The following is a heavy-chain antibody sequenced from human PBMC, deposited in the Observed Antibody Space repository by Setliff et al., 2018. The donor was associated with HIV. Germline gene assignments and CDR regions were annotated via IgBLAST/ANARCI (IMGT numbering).Heavy chain of an antibody. D-gene: IGHD2-15*01. CDR2: ISSSSSYI. J-gene: IGHJ3*02. CDR3: AREIVVVVATTDSFDI. V-gene: IGHV3-21*04. Sequence: PGGSLRLSCVASGFSFSTYSMNWVRQAPGKGLEWISYISSSSSYIYYADSVKGRFTISRDNAKNSLYLQMNSLRVEDTAVYYCAREIVVVVATTDSFDIWGQGTMVTVSS. CDR1: GFSFSTYS.